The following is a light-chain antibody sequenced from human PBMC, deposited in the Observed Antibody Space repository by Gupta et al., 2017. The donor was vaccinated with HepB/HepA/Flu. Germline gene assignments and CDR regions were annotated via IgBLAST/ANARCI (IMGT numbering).Light chain of an antibody. Sequence: QSILTQPPSVSGAAGQSVIITCTGTSSNIRADYRVHWYQKVPGTGRKLLMHDNNRRSSGVPGRFSGSESGTSASLTITGLQAEDEDEYYCQSYDTVHVLFGGGTKLTVL. CDR1: SSNIRADYR. J-gene: IGLJ2*01. CDR3: QSYDTVHVL. V-gene: IGLV1-40*01. CDR2: DNN.